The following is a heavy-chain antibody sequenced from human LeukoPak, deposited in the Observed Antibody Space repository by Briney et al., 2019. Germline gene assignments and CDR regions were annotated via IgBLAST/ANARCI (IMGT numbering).Heavy chain of an antibody. CDR3: ARVRRAEYCSGGSCYNNWFDP. J-gene: IGHJ5*02. Sequence: SVKVSCKVSGYTLIELSMHWVRQAPGQGLEWMGRIIPIFGTANYAQKFQGRVTITTDESTSTAYMELSSLRSEDTAVYYCARVRRAEYCSGGSCYNNWFDPWGQGTLVTVS. D-gene: IGHD2-15*01. V-gene: IGHV1-69*05. CDR1: GYTLIELS. CDR2: IIPIFGTA.